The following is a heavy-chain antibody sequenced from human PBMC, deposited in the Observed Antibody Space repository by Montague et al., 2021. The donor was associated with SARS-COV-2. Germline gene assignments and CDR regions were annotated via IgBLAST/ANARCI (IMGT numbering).Heavy chain of an antibody. V-gene: IGHV3-7*03. CDR3: ARDTIGTWLIDY. J-gene: IGHJ4*02. Sequence: SLRLSCAASGFTFSSYWMSWVRQAPGKGLEWVANVKRDGSEKYYVDSVKGRFTISRDNSKNSLYLQMNSLRAEDTAVYYCARDTIGTWLIDYWGQGTLVPVSS. D-gene: IGHD3-9*01. CDR2: VKRDGSEK. CDR1: GFTFSSYW.